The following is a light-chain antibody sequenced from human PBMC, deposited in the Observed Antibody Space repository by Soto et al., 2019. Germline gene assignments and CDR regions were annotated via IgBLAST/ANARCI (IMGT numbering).Light chain of an antibody. CDR1: QSVSSY. V-gene: IGKV3-15*01. CDR2: GAS. J-gene: IGKJ1*01. CDR3: QHYKSCPWT. Sequence: DIVMTQSPATLSVSQVDRATISCRASQSVSSYLAWYQQKPGQAPKLLIYGASTRATGIPARFSGSGSGTEFTLTISCLQSEDFAVYYCQHYKSCPWTFGRGTKVDIK.